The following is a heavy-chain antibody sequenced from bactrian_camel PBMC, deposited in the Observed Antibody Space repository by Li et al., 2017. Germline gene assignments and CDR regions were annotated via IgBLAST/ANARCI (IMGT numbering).Heavy chain of an antibody. D-gene: IGHD1*01. CDR1: GYTFRHC. Sequence: DVQLVESGGGSVQAGGSLRLSCEASGYTFRHCIGWFRQAPGKEREGVAAIDSDGKTMYTHSVKGRFTISHDRPTRMLYLQMDSVKSEDTGTYYCAAETSSYQCSEAVRGRSLSIGTWGRGTQVTVS. CDR3: AAETSSYQCSEAVRGRSLSIGT. V-gene: IGHV3S67*01. J-gene: IGHJ4*01. CDR2: IDSDGKT.